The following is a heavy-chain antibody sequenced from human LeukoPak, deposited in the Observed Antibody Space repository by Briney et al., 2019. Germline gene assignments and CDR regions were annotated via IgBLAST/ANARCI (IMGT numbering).Heavy chain of an antibody. CDR3: AKGSRSTVVTDFDY. CDR2: ISWNSGSI. V-gene: IGHV3-9*03. J-gene: IGHJ4*02. Sequence: GGSLRLSCAASGFTFDDYAMLWVRQAPGKGLEWVSGISWNSGSIGYADSVKGRFTISRDNAKNSLYLQMNSLRAEDMALYYCAKGSRSTVVTDFDYWGQGTLVTVSS. CDR1: GFTFDDYA. D-gene: IGHD4-23*01.